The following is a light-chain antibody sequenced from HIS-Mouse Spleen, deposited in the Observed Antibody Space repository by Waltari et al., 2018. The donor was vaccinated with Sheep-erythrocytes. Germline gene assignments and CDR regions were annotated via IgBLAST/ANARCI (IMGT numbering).Light chain of an antibody. J-gene: IGLJ2*01. V-gene: IGLV1-40*01. CDR2: GNS. CDR3: QSYDSSLSGAV. CDR1: SSNIGAGYY. Sequence: QSVLTQPPSVSGAPGQRVTISCTGSSSNIGAGYYAHWYQHLPGTAPNLPFYGNSNRPSGVPDRFSGSKTGTSASLAITGREAEDESDYYCQSYDSSLSGAVFGGGTKLTVL.